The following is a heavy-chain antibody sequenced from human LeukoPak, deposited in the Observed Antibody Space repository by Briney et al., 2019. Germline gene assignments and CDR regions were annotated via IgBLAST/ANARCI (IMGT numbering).Heavy chain of an antibody. CDR2: ISYDGSNK. Sequence: PGGSLRLSCAASGFTFSSYGMHWVRQAPGKGLEWVAVISYDGSNKYYADSVKGRFTISRDNSKNTLYLQMNSLRAEDTAVYYCAKEGIAGYSSSWSNWFDPWGQGTLVTVSS. CDR1: GFTFSSYG. D-gene: IGHD6-13*01. V-gene: IGHV3-30*18. CDR3: AKEGIAGYSSSWSNWFDP. J-gene: IGHJ5*02.